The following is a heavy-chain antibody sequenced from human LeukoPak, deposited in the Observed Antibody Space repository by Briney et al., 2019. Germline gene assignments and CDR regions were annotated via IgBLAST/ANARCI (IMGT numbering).Heavy chain of an antibody. V-gene: IGHV3-53*01. Sequence: GGSLRLSCAASGFTVSSNYMSWVRQAPGKGLEWVSVIYSGGSTYYADSVKGRFTISRDNSKNTLYLQMNSLRAEDTAVYYCAKEEGIAAAGTGYWGQGTLVTVSS. J-gene: IGHJ4*02. D-gene: IGHD6-13*01. CDR3: AKEEGIAAAGTGY. CDR2: IYSGGST. CDR1: GFTVSSNY.